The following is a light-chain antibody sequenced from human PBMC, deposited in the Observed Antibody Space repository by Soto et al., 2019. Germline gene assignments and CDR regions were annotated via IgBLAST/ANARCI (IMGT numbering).Light chain of an antibody. CDR3: SSYTSSNTPYV. Sequence: QSVLTQPASVSGSPGQSITISCTGSSSDVGAYNFVSWYQHHPGKAPKLILYEVTTHPSGVSSRFSGSKSGNTASLTISGLQADDEANYYCSSYTSSNTPYVFRTGTKVTVL. CDR1: SSDVGAYNF. J-gene: IGLJ1*01. CDR2: EVT. V-gene: IGLV2-14*01.